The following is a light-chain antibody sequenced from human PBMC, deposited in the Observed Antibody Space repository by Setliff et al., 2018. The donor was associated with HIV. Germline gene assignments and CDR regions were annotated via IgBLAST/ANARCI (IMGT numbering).Light chain of an antibody. J-gene: IGLJ2*01. CDR3: SSYGGYNNVV. CDR2: EVS. V-gene: IGLV2-8*01. Sequence: QSALTQPASVSGSPGQSITISCTGTSRDIGGYKYVSWYQQHPGKAPKLMIYEVSKRPPGVPDRFSGSKSGNTASLTVSGLQAEDEADYYCSSYGGYNNVVFGGG. CDR1: SRDIGGYKY.